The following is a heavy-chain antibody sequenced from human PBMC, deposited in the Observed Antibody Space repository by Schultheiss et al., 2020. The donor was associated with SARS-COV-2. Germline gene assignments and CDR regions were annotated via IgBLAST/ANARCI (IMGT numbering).Heavy chain of an antibody. CDR2: ISWNSGSI. CDR3: ASGAQYYDFWSGWGGDYYYYMDV. Sequence: GGSLRLSCAASGFTFDDYAMHWVRQAPGKGLEWVSGISWNSGSIGYADSVKGRFTISRDNAKNSLYLQMNSLRAEDTALYYCASGAQYYDFWSGWGGDYYYYMDVWGKGTTVTVSS. J-gene: IGHJ6*03. D-gene: IGHD3-3*01. CDR1: GFTFDDYA. V-gene: IGHV3-9*01.